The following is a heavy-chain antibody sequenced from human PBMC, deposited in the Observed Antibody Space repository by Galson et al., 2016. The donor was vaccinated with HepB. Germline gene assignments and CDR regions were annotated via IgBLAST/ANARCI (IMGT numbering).Heavy chain of an antibody. CDR3: GRDPLSSKWSPYYFAMDV. Sequence: SVKVSCKASGYTFTTSGISWVRQAPGLGLEWMGWISAYDGHTKYAQTLHDRVTMTIDTSTSTAYMELRSLRSDDTSVYYCGRDPLSSKWSPYYFAMDVWGQGTTVIVSS. J-gene: IGHJ6*02. D-gene: IGHD2-2*01. CDR2: ISAYDGHT. V-gene: IGHV1-18*01. CDR1: GYTFTTSG.